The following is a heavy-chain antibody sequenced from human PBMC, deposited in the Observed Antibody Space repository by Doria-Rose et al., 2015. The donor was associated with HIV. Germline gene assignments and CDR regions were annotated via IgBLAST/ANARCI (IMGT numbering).Heavy chain of an antibody. J-gene: IGHJ4*02. V-gene: IGHV1-3*01. CDR2: IHVDNGHT. CDR3: AKDRVRVVQAATTLDF. D-gene: IGHD2-2*01. CDR1: GYTFTRYA. Sequence: QAQLVQSGAEVKKPGASVRVSCKASGYTFTRYAMHWVRQAPGQRPEWMGWIHVDNGHTGYSQKIQGRLTITRDTSASTAYMELSSLTSDDTAVYYCAKDRVRVVQAATTLDFWGQGTLVTVSS.